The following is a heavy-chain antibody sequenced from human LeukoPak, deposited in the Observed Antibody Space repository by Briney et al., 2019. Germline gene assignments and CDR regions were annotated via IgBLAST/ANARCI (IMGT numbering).Heavy chain of an antibody. J-gene: IGHJ6*02. CDR3: TTDLIDYDVSTGVHHYYMDV. CDR2: FYSGGRT. CDR1: GFTFSSYA. V-gene: IGHV3-66*01. Sequence: GGSLRLPCAASGFTFSSYAMSWVGQAPGKGREWVSVFYSGGRTYYADSAKGRFTISRDNSKNSLYLQMNTLRVEDTAVYYCTTDLIDYDVSTGVHHYYMDVWGQGTTVTVSS. D-gene: IGHD3-9*01.